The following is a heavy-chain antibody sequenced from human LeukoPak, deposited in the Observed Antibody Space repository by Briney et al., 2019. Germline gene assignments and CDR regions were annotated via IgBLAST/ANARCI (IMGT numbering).Heavy chain of an antibody. Sequence: GASVKVSCKASGYTFTNYYMHWVRQAPGQGLEWMGIINPSGGSTSYAQKFQGRVTMTRDMSTSTVYMELSSLRSEDTAVYYCARDGANSDFWSGYYSRHYYYMDVWGQGTLVTVSS. CDR3: ARDGANSDFWSGYYSRHYYYMDV. CDR2: INPSGGST. CDR1: GYTFTNYY. J-gene: IGHJ6*03. V-gene: IGHV1-46*01. D-gene: IGHD3-3*01.